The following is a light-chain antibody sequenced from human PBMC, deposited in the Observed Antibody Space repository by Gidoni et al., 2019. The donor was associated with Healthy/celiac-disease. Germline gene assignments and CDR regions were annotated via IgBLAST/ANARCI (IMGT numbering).Light chain of an antibody. CDR1: QSVSSSY. J-gene: IGKJ3*01. CDR3: QQYGSSPSGARFT. Sequence: EIVLTQSPGTLSLSPGERATLSCRASQSVSSSYLAWYQQKPGQAPRLLIYGASSRATGIPDRFSGSGSGTDFTLTISRLEPEDFAVYYCQQYGSSPSGARFTFGPXTKVDIK. V-gene: IGKV3-20*01. CDR2: GAS.